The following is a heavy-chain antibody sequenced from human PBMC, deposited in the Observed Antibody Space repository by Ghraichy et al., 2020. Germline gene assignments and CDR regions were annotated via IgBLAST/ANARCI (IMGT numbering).Heavy chain of an antibody. J-gene: IGHJ4*02. CDR1: GYTFTTYG. V-gene: IGHV1-18*04. D-gene: IGHD4-17*01. CDR2: ISGNNGNA. CDR3: ARCGAAVTTPFNC. Sequence: ASVKVSCKASGYTFTTYGITWVRQAPGQGLEGMGWISGNNGNANYAQKFQGRVTMTTDTSTSTAYMELRSLTSDDTAVYYCARCGAAVTTPFNCWGQGTRVTVSS.